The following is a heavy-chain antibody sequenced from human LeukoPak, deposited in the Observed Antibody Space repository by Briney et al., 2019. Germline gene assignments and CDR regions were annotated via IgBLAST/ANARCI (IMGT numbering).Heavy chain of an antibody. V-gene: IGHV3-23*01. CDR2: ISGSGGST. Sequence: PGGSLRLSCAASGFTFSSYAMSWVRQAPGKGLEWVSAISGSGGSTYYADSVKGRFTISRDNSKNTLYLQMNSLRAEDMAVYYCAKGAYYGWGRHGMEVWGQGTTVTVSS. D-gene: IGHD3-10*01. J-gene: IGHJ6*02. CDR3: AKGAYYGWGRHGMEV. CDR1: GFTFSSYA.